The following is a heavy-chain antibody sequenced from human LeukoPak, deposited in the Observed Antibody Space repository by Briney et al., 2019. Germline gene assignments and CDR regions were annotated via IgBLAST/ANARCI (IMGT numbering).Heavy chain of an antibody. CDR3: ARNDASDI. V-gene: IGHV3-66*01. CDR2: IYSGGST. Sequence: GGSLGLSCTASGFIVSSNYMSWVRQAPGKGLEWISVIYSGGSTYYADSVKGRFTISRDNSKNTLFLQMNSLRAEDTAVYYCARNDASDIWGQGTMVTVSS. CDR1: GFIVSSNY. J-gene: IGHJ3*02.